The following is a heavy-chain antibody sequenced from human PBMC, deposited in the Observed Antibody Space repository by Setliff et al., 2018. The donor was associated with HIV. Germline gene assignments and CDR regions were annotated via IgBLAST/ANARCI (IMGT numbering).Heavy chain of an antibody. CDR3: ARDWVTRSNYYGSGSPWYLDF. J-gene: IGHJ2*01. Sequence: SETLSLTCTVSGDSIGGYYWNWSRQPAGNGLEWIGRVYASAYSNSNPSLKSRVTMLVDTSQNQFSLKLSSVNAADTAVYSFARDWVTRSNYYGSGSPWYLDFWGRGILGTVSS. CDR2: VYASAYS. CDR1: GDSIGGYY. V-gene: IGHV4-4*07. D-gene: IGHD3-10*01.